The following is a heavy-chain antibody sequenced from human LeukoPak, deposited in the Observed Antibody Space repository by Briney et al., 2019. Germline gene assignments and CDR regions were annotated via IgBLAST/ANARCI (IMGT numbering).Heavy chain of an antibody. Sequence: SETLSLTCTVSGVSINIYYWSWIRQSAGKGLEWIGRINTSGSTNYNPSLKSRVTMSVDTSKNQFSLKLSSVTAADTAVYYCARVGYDYGDYLGAFDLWGRGTMVSVSS. J-gene: IGHJ3*01. CDR2: INTSGST. D-gene: IGHD4-17*01. V-gene: IGHV4-4*07. CDR3: ARVGYDYGDYLGAFDL. CDR1: GVSINIYY.